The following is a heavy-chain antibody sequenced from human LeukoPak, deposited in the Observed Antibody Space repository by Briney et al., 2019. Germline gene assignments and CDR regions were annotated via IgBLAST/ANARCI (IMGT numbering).Heavy chain of an antibody. D-gene: IGHD2-2*01. CDR1: GFTFSSYA. Sequence: GGSLRLSCAASGFTFSSYAMSWVRQAPGKGLEWVSAIYGSGGSTYYADAVKGRFTISRDNSKNTLYLQMNSLRAEDTAVYYCAKAIRYCSSTSCPLNWFDPWGQGTLVTVSS. J-gene: IGHJ5*02. V-gene: IGHV3-23*01. CDR3: AKAIRYCSSTSCPLNWFDP. CDR2: IYGSGGST.